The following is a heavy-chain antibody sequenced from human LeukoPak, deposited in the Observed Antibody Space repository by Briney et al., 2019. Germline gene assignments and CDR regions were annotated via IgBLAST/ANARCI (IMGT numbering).Heavy chain of an antibody. CDR2: ISYDGSNK. D-gene: IGHD4-23*01. CDR1: GFTLSSYA. J-gene: IGHJ4*02. V-gene: IGHV3-30*04. CDR3: ARGSYGGNSGLGY. Sequence: QTGGSLRLSCAASGFTLSSYAMHWVRQAPGKGLEWVAVISYDGSNKYYADSVKGRFTISRDNSKNTLYLKMNSLRAEDTAVYYCARGSYGGNSGLGYWGQGTLVTVSS.